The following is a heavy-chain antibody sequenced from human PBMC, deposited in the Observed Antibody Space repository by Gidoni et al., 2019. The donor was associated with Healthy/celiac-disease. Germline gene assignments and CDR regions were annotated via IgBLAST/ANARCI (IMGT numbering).Heavy chain of an antibody. Sequence: EVQLVESGGVVVQPGGSLRLSCAASGFTFDDYTMHWVRQAPGKGLEWVSLFSWDGGSTYYADSVKGRFTISRDNSKNSLYLQMNSLRTEDTALYYCAKDVFGGNSGGFFDYWGQGTLVTVSS. CDR1: GFTFDDYT. J-gene: IGHJ4*02. CDR2: FSWDGGST. D-gene: IGHD2-21*02. CDR3: AKDVFGGNSGGFFDY. V-gene: IGHV3-43*01.